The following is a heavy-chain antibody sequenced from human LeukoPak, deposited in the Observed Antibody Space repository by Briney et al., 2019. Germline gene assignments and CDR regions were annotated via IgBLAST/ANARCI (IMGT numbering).Heavy chain of an antibody. Sequence: SETLSLTCTVPDGSISNSFWNWVRQPPGKGLEWIAYIHTSGSTNYNPAFKSRVTLSVDTSKSQFSLRLNSVTASDTAVYYCANSYDGKIVPFDNWGQVTLVTVSS. CDR2: IHTSGST. CDR1: DGSISNSF. CDR3: ANSYDGKIVPFDN. J-gene: IGHJ4*02. D-gene: IGHD4-23*01. V-gene: IGHV4-4*09.